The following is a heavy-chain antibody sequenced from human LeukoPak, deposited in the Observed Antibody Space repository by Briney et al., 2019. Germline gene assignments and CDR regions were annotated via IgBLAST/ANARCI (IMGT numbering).Heavy chain of an antibody. CDR1: GGTFSSYA. J-gene: IGHJ6*02. Sequence: SVKVSCKASGGTFSSYAISWVRQAPGQGPEWMGGIIPIFGTANYAQKFQGRVTITADESTSTAYMELSSLRSEDTAVYYCAGPSKGFLDYYGMDVWGQGTTVTVSS. D-gene: IGHD3-3*01. V-gene: IGHV1-69*13. CDR2: IIPIFGTA. CDR3: AGPSKGFLDYYGMDV.